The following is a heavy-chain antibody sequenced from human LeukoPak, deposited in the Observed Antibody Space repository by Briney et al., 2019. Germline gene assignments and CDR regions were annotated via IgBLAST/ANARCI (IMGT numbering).Heavy chain of an antibody. CDR2: IIPILHIS. CDR3: ARGRYYYDSSGTRFDP. CDR1: GGTFSSYA. J-gene: IGHJ5*02. V-gene: IGHV1-69*04. Sequence: GASVKVSCKASGGTFSSYAISWVRQAPGQGLEWMGRIIPILHISNYAQKFQGRVTITGDKSTSTVYMEMSSLRSEDTAVYYCARGRYYYDSSGTRFDPWGQGTLVTVSS. D-gene: IGHD3-22*01.